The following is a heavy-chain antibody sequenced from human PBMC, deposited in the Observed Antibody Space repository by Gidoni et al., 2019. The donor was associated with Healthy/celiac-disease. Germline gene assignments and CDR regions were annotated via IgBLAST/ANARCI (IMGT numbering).Heavy chain of an antibody. CDR2: IYHSGST. D-gene: IGHD3-22*01. CDR3: ARESYYDSSGYLYYFDY. V-gene: IGHV4-4*02. J-gene: IGHJ4*02. CDR1: GGSISSSNW. Sequence: YGGSISSSNWWSWVRQPPGKGLEWIGEIYHSGSTNYNPSLKSRVTISLDKSKNQFSLKLSSVTAADTAVYYCARESYYDSSGYLYYFDYWGQGTLVTVSS.